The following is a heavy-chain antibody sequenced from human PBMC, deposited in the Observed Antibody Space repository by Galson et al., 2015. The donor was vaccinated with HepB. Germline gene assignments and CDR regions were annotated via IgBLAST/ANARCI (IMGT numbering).Heavy chain of an antibody. V-gene: IGHV3-23*01. D-gene: IGHD2-15*01. CDR1: GFSFTRYA. Sequence: SLRLSCAASGFSFTRYAMTWVRQAPGKGLEWVSSITSSGGNSYYTDSVKGRFTVSRDNSKNTLLLQLNSLRAEDTAMYFCAKDGITVANNPYHFHYWGQGTLVTVSS. CDR3: AKDGITVANNPYHFHY. J-gene: IGHJ4*02. CDR2: ITSSGGNS.